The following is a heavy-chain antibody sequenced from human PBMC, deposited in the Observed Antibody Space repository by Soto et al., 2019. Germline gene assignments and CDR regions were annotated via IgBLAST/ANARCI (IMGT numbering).Heavy chain of an antibody. D-gene: IGHD1-20*01. J-gene: IGHJ6*02. CDR1: GDTFNTFA. CDR3: ARSPGITGTRASQYAMDV. Sequence: SVKVSCKASGDTFNTFAISWVQQAPGQGRAWRGWIIPIFGTPDYAQHFPGRVTISSDESTYTACLELSSLRSKDTAGNYCARSPGITGTRASQYAMDVWGQGTTVTVSS. V-gene: IGHV1-69*13. CDR2: IIPIFGTP.